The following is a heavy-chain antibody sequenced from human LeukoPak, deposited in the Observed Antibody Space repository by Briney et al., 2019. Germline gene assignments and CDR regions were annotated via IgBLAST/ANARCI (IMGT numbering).Heavy chain of an antibody. CDR1: GFTFSSYA. Sequence: LAGGPLRLSCAASGFTFSSYAMHWVRQAPGKGLEWVAVISYDGSNKYYADSVKGRFTISRDNSKNTLYLQMNSLRAEDTAVYYCAREPSDFWSGYNGYYFDYWGQGTLVTVSS. D-gene: IGHD3-3*01. V-gene: IGHV3-30-3*01. J-gene: IGHJ4*02. CDR2: ISYDGSNK. CDR3: AREPSDFWSGYNGYYFDY.